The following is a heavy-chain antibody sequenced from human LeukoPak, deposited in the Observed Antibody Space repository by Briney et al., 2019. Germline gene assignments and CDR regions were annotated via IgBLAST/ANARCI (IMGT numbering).Heavy chain of an antibody. D-gene: IGHD5-18*01. J-gene: IGHJ2*01. CDR2: IYYSGST. CDR1: GVSISSSSYY. V-gene: IGHV4-39*02. Sequence: SETLSLTCTVSGVSISSSSYYWGWIRQPPGKGLEWIGSIYYSGSTYYNPSLKSRVTISVDTSKNQFSLKLSSVTAADTAVYYCARERLPESGYFDLWGRGTLVTVSS. CDR3: ARERLPESGYFDL.